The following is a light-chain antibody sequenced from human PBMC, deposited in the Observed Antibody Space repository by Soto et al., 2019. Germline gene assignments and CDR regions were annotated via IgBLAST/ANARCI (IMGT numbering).Light chain of an antibody. V-gene: IGKV1-5*01. CDR2: EAS. J-gene: IGKJ1*01. CDR1: QSISGW. CDR3: QQYYSDWT. Sequence: DIQMTQSPSTLSASVGDRVTITCRASQSISGWLAWYQQKPGTAPKLLIYEASDLESGVPSRFSGSGSGTEFTVTISSLQPDDFATYYCQQYYSDWTFGQGTKVDI.